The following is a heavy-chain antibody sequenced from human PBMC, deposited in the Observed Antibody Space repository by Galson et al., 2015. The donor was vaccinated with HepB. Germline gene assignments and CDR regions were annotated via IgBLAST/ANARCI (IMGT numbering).Heavy chain of an antibody. CDR3: ARVADSHYGDHTHFDS. V-gene: IGHV3-11*06. Sequence: SLRLSCAASGFTFRDYYMSWIRQTPGKKLEWLSYISSSSGTYTNYADSVKGRLTISRDNAENSLYLQMSSLRVEDTAVYYCARVADSHYGDHTHFDSWGQGTLVTVFS. CDR1: GFTFRDYY. J-gene: IGHJ4*02. D-gene: IGHD4-17*01. CDR2: ISSSSGTYT.